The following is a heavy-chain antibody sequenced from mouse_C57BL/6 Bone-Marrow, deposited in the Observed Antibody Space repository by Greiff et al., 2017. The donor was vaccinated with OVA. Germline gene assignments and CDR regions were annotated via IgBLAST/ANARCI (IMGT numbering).Heavy chain of an antibody. CDR1: GYTFTSYG. D-gene: IGHD2-3*01. V-gene: IGHV1-81*01. J-gene: IGHJ2*01. CDR3: ARWLLLGY. Sequence: QVQLQQSGAALARPGASVKLSCKASGYTFTSYGISWVKQRTGQGLEWIGEISPISGNPYYNEKFKGKAPRTADKSSSTAYMELLSLTSEDSAVYFCARWLLLGYWGQGTTLTVSS. CDR2: ISPISGNP.